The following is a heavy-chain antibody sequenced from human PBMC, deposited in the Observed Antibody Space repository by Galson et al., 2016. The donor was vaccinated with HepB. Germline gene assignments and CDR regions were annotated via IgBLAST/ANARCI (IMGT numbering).Heavy chain of an antibody. V-gene: IGHV3-23*01. D-gene: IGHD6-13*01. CDR1: GFTFSNYA. CDR2: IKFNSGST. J-gene: IGHJ4*02. CDR3: AKTRWAIGRFDY. Sequence: SLRLSCAASGFTFSNYAMSWVRQAPGKGLEWVSAIKFNSGSTYYADSVKGRFTISRDNSKNTLYLQMKSLRAEDTAVYYCAKTRWAIGRFDYWGQGTRVTVSS.